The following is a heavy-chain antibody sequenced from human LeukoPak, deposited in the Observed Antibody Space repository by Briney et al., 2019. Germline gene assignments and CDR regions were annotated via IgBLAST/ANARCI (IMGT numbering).Heavy chain of an antibody. CDR2: ISDSGGST. CDR1: GVTFSNYA. Sequence: GGSLRLSCAASGVTFSNYAMNWVRQAPGKGLEWVSTISDSGGSTYYADSVKGRFTISRDNSKYTLYLQMNSLRAEDTAIYYCAKSGHGSGSYYPRTKYYFDYWGQGALVTVSS. V-gene: IGHV3-23*01. J-gene: IGHJ4*02. CDR3: AKSGHGSGSYYPRTKYYFDY. D-gene: IGHD3-10*01.